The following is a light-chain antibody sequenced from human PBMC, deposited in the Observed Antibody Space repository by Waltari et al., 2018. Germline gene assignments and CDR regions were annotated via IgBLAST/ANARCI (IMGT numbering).Light chain of an antibody. CDR1: QSVSSSY. CDR2: GAS. V-gene: IGKV3-20*01. Sequence: EIVLTRSPGTLSLSPGERATLCCRASQSVSSSYLAWYQQKPGQAPRLLIYGASSRATGIPDRFSGSGSGTDFTLTISRLEPEDFAVYYCQQYGSSLLTFGGGTKVEIK. CDR3: QQYGSSLLT. J-gene: IGKJ4*01.